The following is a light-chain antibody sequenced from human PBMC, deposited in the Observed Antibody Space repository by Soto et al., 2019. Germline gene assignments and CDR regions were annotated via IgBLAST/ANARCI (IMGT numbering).Light chain of an antibody. V-gene: IGKV3D-15*01. CDR3: QQYNNWPPRIT. CDR1: QSVSRR. Sequence: EVVLTQSPGTLSLSPGGRAPLSCRARQSVSRRLAWYQQRPGQSPRLLISGASMRASGVPVRFIGSGSGTEFTLTISSLQSEDFAVYYCQQYNNWPPRITFGQGTRLEIK. CDR2: GAS. J-gene: IGKJ5*01.